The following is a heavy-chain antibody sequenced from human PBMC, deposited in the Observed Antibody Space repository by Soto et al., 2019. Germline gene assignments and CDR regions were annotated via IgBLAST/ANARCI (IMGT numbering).Heavy chain of an antibody. V-gene: IGHV3-30*03. J-gene: IGHJ4*02. D-gene: IGHD6-19*01. CDR2: ISYDGSNK. Sequence: QVQLVESGGGVVQPGRSLRLSCAASGFTFSSYGMHWVRQAPGKGLEWVAVISYDGSNKYYADSVKGRFTISRDNSKNTLYLQMYRLRAEDTAMYYCARDGSGLFWGQGTLVTVSS. CDR1: GFTFSSYG. CDR3: ARDGSGLF.